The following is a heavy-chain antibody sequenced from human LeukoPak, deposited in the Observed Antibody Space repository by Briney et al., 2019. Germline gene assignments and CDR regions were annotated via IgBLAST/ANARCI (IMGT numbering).Heavy chain of an antibody. CDR1: GGSISTYY. CDR3: ARHPQGAAQGSVFDY. D-gene: IGHD2-15*01. V-gene: IGHV4-59*08. Sequence: PSETLPLTCTVSGGSISTYYWSWIRQPPGKGLEWIGYIYYSGRTNYSPSLKSRVTISVDTSQNQFSLRLSSVTAADTAVYYCARHPQGAAQGSVFDYWGQGTLVTVSS. CDR2: IYYSGRT. J-gene: IGHJ4*02.